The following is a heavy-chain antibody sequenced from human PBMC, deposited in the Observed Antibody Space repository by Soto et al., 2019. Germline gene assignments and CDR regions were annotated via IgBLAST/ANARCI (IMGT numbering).Heavy chain of an antibody. CDR1: GFTFSSYS. CDR3: ARDSKRWAFDI. V-gene: IGHV3-21*01. Sequence: GGSLRLSCAASGFTFSSYSMNWVRQAPGKGLEWVSSISSSSSYIYYADSVKGRFTIPRDNAKNSLYLQMNSLRAEDTAVYYCARDSKRWAFDIWGQGTMVTVSS. J-gene: IGHJ3*02. D-gene: IGHD2-15*01. CDR2: ISSSSSYI.